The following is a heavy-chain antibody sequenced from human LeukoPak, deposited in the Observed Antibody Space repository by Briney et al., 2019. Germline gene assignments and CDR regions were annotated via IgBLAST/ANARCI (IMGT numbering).Heavy chain of an antibody. Sequence: LGESLKISCKGSGYSFTSYWIGWVRQMPGKGLEWMGIIYPGDSDTRYSPSFQGQVTISADKSISTAYLQWSSLKASDTAMYYCARRHYYYGSGKEYYFDYWGQGTLVTVSS. CDR3: ARRHYYYGSGKEYYFDY. CDR2: IYPGDSDT. J-gene: IGHJ4*02. CDR1: GYSFTSYW. D-gene: IGHD3-10*01. V-gene: IGHV5-51*01.